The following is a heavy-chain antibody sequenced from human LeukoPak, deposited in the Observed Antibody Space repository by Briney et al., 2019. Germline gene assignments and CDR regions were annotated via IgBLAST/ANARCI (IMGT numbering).Heavy chain of an antibody. Sequence: PSETLSLTCAVYGGSLSGYYWSWIRQPPGKGLEWIGEINHSGSTNYNPSLKSRVTISVDTSKNQFSLKLSSVTAADTAVYYCARQTLVGATALDYWGQGTLVTVSS. CDR1: GGSLSGYY. CDR3: ARQTLVGATALDY. J-gene: IGHJ4*02. D-gene: IGHD1-26*01. CDR2: INHSGST. V-gene: IGHV4-34*01.